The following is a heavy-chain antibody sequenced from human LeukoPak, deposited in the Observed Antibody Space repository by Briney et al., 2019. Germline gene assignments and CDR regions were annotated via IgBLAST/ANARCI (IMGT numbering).Heavy chain of an antibody. CDR2: ISYDGSNK. Sequence: GGSLRLSCAASGFTFRNYGMHWVRQAPGKGLEWVAVISYDGSNKYYADSVKGRFTISRDNSKNTLYLQMNSLGAEDTAVYYCARSLDYYGSGSYYTTPTYYFDYWGQGTLVTVSS. CDR1: GFTFRNYG. D-gene: IGHD3-10*01. J-gene: IGHJ4*02. CDR3: ARSLDYYGSGSYYTTPTYYFDY. V-gene: IGHV3-30*03.